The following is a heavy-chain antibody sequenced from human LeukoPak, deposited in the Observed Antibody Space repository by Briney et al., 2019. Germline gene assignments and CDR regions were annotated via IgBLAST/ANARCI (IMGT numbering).Heavy chain of an antibody. V-gene: IGHV3-30-3*01. J-gene: IGHJ3*02. CDR1: GFTFNAYS. CDR2: ISYDGSNK. D-gene: IGHD6-19*01. Sequence: GGSLRLSCAASGFTFNAYSIHWVRQAPGKGLEWVAIISYDGSNKYYADSVRGRFIISRDNSNNTLYLQMNSLRAEDTAVYYCAKDRVAVAGMGWNAFDIWGQGTMVTVSS. CDR3: AKDRVAVAGMGWNAFDI.